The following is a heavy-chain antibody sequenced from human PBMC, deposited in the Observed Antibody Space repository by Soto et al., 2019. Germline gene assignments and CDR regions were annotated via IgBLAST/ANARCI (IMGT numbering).Heavy chain of an antibody. CDR3: ARGDDFDYYYGLDV. V-gene: IGHV1-69*06. Sequence: QVQLVQSGAEVKKPWSSVKVSCKASGGTFSSHAISWVRQAPGQGLEWMGGIIPMFGTANYAQKFQGRVTTTADKSTNTVYMELNSLTSEDTDVYYCARGDDFDYYYGLDVWGQGTTVTVSS. J-gene: IGHJ6*02. D-gene: IGHD3-16*01. CDR1: GGTFSSHA. CDR2: IIPMFGTA.